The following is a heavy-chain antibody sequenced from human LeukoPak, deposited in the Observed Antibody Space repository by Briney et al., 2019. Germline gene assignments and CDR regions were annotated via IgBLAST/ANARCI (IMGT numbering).Heavy chain of an antibody. Sequence: GWSLRLSCAASGFTFSSYSMNWVRQAPGKGLEWVSSISSSSSYIYYADSVKGRFTISRDNAKNSLYLQMNSLRAEDTAVYYCARDGASYYYGSGSFDYWGQGTLVTVSS. V-gene: IGHV3-21*01. CDR3: ARDGASYYYGSGSFDY. CDR2: ISSSSSYI. CDR1: GFTFSSYS. J-gene: IGHJ4*02. D-gene: IGHD3-10*01.